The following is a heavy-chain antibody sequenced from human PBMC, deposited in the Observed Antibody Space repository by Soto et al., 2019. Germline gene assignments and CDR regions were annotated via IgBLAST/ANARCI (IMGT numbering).Heavy chain of an antibody. CDR3: AASESYHKAAY. V-gene: IGHV4-61*01. J-gene: IGHJ4*02. D-gene: IGHD3-10*01. CDR2: IYYSGST. CDR1: GGSVSSGSYY. Sequence: ETLSLTCTVSGGSVSSGSYYWSWIRQPPGKGLEWIGYIYYSGSTNYNPSLKSRVTISVDTSKNQFSLKLSSVTAADAAVYYCAASESYHKAAYWGQGALVTVSS.